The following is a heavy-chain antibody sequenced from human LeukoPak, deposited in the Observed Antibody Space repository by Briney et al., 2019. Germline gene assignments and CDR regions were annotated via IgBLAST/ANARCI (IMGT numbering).Heavy chain of an antibody. CDR3: AKGPFYYYGDNAWFGP. D-gene: IGHD4-17*01. V-gene: IGHV3-30*18. J-gene: IGHJ5*02. CDR2: VFSDGTYK. CDR1: GFTFSSSA. Sequence: GRSLTLSCAASGFTFSSSAMHWVRQAPGKGLEWVAVVFSDGTYKYYADSVKGRFTISRDNSKNMLFLQMNSLRAEDTAVYYCAKGPFYYYGDNAWFGPWGQGPLVTVSS.